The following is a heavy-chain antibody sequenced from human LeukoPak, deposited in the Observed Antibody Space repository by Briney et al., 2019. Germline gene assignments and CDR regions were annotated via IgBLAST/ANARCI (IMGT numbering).Heavy chain of an antibody. CDR3: AKPDYYGSGSASFDY. D-gene: IGHD3-10*01. CDR2: ISGSGGST. CDR1: GFTFSSYA. J-gene: IGHJ4*02. V-gene: IGHV3-23*01. Sequence: GGSLRLSCAASGFTFSSYAMSWVRQAPGKGLEWVSAISGSGGSTYYAGSVKGRFTISRDNSKNTLYLQMNSLRAEDTAVYYCAKPDYYGSGSASFDYWGQGTLVTVSS.